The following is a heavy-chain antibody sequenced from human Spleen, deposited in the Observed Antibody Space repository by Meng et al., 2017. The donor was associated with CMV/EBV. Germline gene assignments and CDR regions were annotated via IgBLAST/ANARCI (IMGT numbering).Heavy chain of an antibody. J-gene: IGHJ4*02. Sequence: GESLKISCAASGFTFSSYAMHWVRQAPGKGLEWVAVISYDGSNKYYADSVKGRFTISRDNSKNTLYLQMNSLRAEDTAVYYCASDYGGNFDGVFDYWGQGTLVTVSS. V-gene: IGHV3-30*04. CDR1: GFTFSSYA. CDR3: ASDYGGNFDGVFDY. CDR2: ISYDGSNK. D-gene: IGHD4-23*01.